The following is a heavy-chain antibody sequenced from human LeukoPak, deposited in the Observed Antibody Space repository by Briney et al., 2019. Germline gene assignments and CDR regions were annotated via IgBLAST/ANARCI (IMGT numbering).Heavy chain of an antibody. CDR1: GFTFSSYA. D-gene: IGHD3-3*01. CDR2: ISYDGSNK. Sequence: PGRSLRLSCAASGFTFSSYAMHWVRQAPGKGLEWVAVISYDGSNKYYADSVKGRFTISRDNSKNMLYLQVNSLRPEDTATYYCARDIGAHKYDFLSGREPGSVPYYYYGMDVWGQGTTVTVSS. CDR3: ARDIGAHKYDFLSGREPGSVPYYYYGMDV. V-gene: IGHV3-30*14. J-gene: IGHJ6*02.